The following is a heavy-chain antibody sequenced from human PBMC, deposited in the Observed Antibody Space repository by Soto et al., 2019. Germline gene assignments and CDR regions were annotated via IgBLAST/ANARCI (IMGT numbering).Heavy chain of an antibody. CDR2: INHSGGT. J-gene: IGHJ6*02. Sequence: PPETLSLTCAVYGGSFSAYYWSWIRQPPGKGLEWIGEINHSGGTSYNPSLKSRVTISVDTSKSQFSLKLSSVTAADTAVYYCARVIAFGESSSGAYGMDVWGQGTTVTVSS. V-gene: IGHV4-34*01. CDR3: ARVIAFGESSSGAYGMDV. CDR1: GGSFSAYY. D-gene: IGHD3-10*01.